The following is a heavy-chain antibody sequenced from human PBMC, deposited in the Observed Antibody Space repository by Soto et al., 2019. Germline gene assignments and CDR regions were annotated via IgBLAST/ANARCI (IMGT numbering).Heavy chain of an antibody. CDR1: GYTFTGYA. V-gene: IGHV1-3*05. J-gene: IGHJ4*02. CDR2: INAGNGNT. D-gene: IGHD6-19*01. Sequence: QVQLVQSGAEEKKPGASVKVSCKASGYTFTGYAMHWVRQAPGQGLGRMGWINAGNGNTKYSQKFQGRVTITRDTSASTAYMELSSLRSEDTAVYYCARAVAVPADFDYWGQGTLVTVSS. CDR3: ARAVAVPADFDY.